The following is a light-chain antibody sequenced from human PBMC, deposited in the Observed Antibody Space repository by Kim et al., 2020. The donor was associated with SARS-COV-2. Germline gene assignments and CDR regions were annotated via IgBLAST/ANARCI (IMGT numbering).Light chain of an antibody. CDR3: CSYTGTDPSKA. Sequence: QSALTQPRLVSGSPGQSVTISCTGTSSDVGGYNYVSWYQLHPGKAPKLMIYAVSKRPSGVPDRFSGSKSGNTASLTISGLQAEDEADYYCCSYTGTDPSKAFATGTKFT. J-gene: IGLJ1*01. V-gene: IGLV2-11*01. CDR1: SSDVGGYNY. CDR2: AVS.